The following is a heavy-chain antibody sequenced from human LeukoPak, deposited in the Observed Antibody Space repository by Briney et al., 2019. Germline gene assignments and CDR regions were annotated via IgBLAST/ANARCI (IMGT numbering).Heavy chain of an antibody. D-gene: IGHD1-1*01. CDR3: ARFKQLGRSFDS. V-gene: IGHV4-39*07. Sequence: SETLSLTCTVSGGSIGKSSYYWGWIRQPPGKGLEWIGNIYYSGTTYYNPSLKSRVTISVDTSKNQFSLTLNSVTAADTTVYFCARFKQLGRSFDSWGLGSLVTVSS. CDR2: IYYSGTT. J-gene: IGHJ4*02. CDR1: GGSIGKSSYY.